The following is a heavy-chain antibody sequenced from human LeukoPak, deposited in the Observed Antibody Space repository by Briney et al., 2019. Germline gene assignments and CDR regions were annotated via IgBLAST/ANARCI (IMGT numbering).Heavy chain of an antibody. J-gene: IGHJ6*03. CDR1: GGSFSGYY. V-gene: IGHV4-34*01. D-gene: IGHD5-18*01. Sequence: SETLSLTCAVYGGSFSGYYWSWIRQPPGKGLEWIGEINHSGSTNYNPSLKSRVTISVDASKNQFSLKLSSVTAADTAVYYCARTTEGGYTYDYFYYYYMDVWGKGTTVTISS. CDR2: INHSGST. CDR3: ARTTEGGYTYDYFYYYYMDV.